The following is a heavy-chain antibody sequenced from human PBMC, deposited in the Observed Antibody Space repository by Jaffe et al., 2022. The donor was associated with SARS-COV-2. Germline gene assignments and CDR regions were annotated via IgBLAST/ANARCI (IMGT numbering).Heavy chain of an antibody. J-gene: IGHJ4*02. CDR1: GGSISSSSYY. CDR3: ARLGFTHSNYDGFDY. V-gene: IGHV4-39*01. D-gene: IGHD4-4*01. CDR2: IYYSGST. Sequence: QLQLQESGPGLVKPSETLSLTCTVSGGSISSSSYYWGWIRQPPGKGLEWIGSIYYSGSTYYNPSLKSRVTISVDTSKNQFSLKLSSVTAADTAVYYCARLGFTHSNYDGFDYWGQGTLVTVSS.